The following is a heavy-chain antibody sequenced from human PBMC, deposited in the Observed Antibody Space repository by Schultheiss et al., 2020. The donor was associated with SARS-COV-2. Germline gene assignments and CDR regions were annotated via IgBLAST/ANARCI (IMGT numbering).Heavy chain of an antibody. J-gene: IGHJ4*02. CDR1: GGSISPYY. CDR3: ARETGYSSSCYGY. CDR2: IYYSGST. D-gene: IGHD6-13*01. V-gene: IGHV4-59*12. Sequence: SETLSLTCTVSGGSISPYYWSWIRQTPGKGLEWIGYIYYSGSTNYNPSLKSRVSISVDTSKNQFSLKLCSVTAADTAVYYCARETGYSSSCYGYWGQGTLVTVSS.